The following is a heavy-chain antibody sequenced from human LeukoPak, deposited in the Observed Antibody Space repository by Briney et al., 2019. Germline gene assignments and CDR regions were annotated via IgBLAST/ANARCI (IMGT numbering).Heavy chain of an antibody. CDR1: GYTFTSYT. CDR3: ARDREEYPIRYYYYGMDV. D-gene: IGHD2-2*01. CDR2: INTNTGNP. V-gene: IGHV7-4-1*02. J-gene: IGHJ6*02. Sequence: ASVKVSCKASGYTFTSYTLNWVRQAPGQGLEWMGWINTNTGNPTYAQGFTGRFVFSLDTSVSTAYLQISSLKAEDTAVYYCARDREEYPIRYYYYGMDVWGQGTTVTVSS.